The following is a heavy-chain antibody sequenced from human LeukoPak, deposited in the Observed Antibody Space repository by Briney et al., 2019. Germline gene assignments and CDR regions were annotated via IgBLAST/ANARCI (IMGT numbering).Heavy chain of an antibody. CDR2: ISYDGSNK. J-gene: IGHJ6*03. CDR3: AKPGAAAEYYYMDV. CDR1: GFTFSSYG. Sequence: PGRSLRLSCAASGFTFSSYGMHWVRQAPGKGLEWVAVISYDGSNKYYADSVKGRFTISRDNSKNTLYLQMNSLRAEDTAVYYCAKPGAAAEYYYMDVWGKGTTVTVSS. D-gene: IGHD6-13*01. V-gene: IGHV3-30*18.